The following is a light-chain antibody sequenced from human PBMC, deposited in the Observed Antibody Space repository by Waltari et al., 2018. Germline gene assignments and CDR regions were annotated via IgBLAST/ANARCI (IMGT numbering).Light chain of an antibody. CDR1: QSISEW. Sequence: DIQMTQSPSTLSASVGDRVTIPCRASQSISEWLAWYQQTPGKAPNLLIYKASDLQSGIPSTFSGGGSGTEFTLTISSLQPDDFATYYCLQYNSFPLTFGGGTKVEIK. CDR3: LQYNSFPLT. CDR2: KAS. V-gene: IGKV1-5*03. J-gene: IGKJ4*01.